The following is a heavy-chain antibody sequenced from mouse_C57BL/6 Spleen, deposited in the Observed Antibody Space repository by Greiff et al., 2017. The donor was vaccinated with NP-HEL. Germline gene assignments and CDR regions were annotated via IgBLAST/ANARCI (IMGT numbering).Heavy chain of an antibody. D-gene: IGHD1-1*01. Sequence: EVQLQQSGPELVKPGASVKISCKASGYTFTDYYMNWVKQSHGKSLEWIGDINPNNGGTSYNQKFKGKATLTVDKSSSTAYMELRSLTSEDSAVYYCARRDYYYGSSYVGWGQGTTLTVSS. J-gene: IGHJ2*01. V-gene: IGHV1-26*01. CDR3: ARRDYYYGSSYVG. CDR1: GYTFTDYY. CDR2: INPNNGGT.